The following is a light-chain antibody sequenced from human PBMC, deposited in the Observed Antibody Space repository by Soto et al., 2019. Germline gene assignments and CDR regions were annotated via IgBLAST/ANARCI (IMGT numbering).Light chain of an antibody. Sequence: DIVMTQSPDSLAVSLVERATINCKSSQRVLYSSNNKNYLAWYQQKPGQPPKLLIYWASTRESGVPDRFSGSGSGTDFTLTISSLQAEDVAVYYCQQYYSTPLTFGPGTKVDIK. CDR3: QQYYSTPLT. V-gene: IGKV4-1*01. J-gene: IGKJ3*01. CDR2: WAS. CDR1: QRVLYSSNNKNY.